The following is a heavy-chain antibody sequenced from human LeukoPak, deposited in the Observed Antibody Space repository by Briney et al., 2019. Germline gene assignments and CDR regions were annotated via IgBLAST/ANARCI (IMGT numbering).Heavy chain of an antibody. CDR2: IFPGDSDT. J-gene: IGHJ3*02. CDR3: ARRPGKQLVRGGGAFDI. V-gene: IGHV5-51*01. D-gene: IGHD6-13*01. CDR1: GYNFSSYW. Sequence: GESLTISCKGSGYNFSSYWIGWVRQMPGKGLEWMGLIFPGDSDTRYSASFQGQVTISADKSISTAYLQWSSLKASDTAMYYCARRPGKQLVRGGGAFDIWGQGTLVTVSS.